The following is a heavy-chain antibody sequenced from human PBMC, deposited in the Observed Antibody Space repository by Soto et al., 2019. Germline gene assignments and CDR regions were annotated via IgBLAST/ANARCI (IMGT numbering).Heavy chain of an antibody. D-gene: IGHD6-13*01. Sequence: GESLKISCQCSGYTFSNFWICWVLQLPGQGLEWMGIIYPGDHETRYSPSFLGKVTISAETSINTAYLQWSSLEASDSAFYFCARSPRSSPYFDFWGQGALVTVYS. CDR2: IYPGDHET. J-gene: IGHJ4*02. CDR1: GYTFSNFW. V-gene: IGHV5-51*01. CDR3: ARSPRSSPYFDF.